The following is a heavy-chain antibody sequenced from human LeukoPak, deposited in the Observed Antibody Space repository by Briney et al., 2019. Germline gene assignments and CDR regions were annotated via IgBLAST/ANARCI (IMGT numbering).Heavy chain of an antibody. Sequence: PGGSLRLSCAASGFTFSNYAMTWVRQAPGKGLEWVSLISADGGSAFSADSVKGRFSISRDNSKNSLYLQMDSLRSEDTAMYYCAKESGKFDYWGQGTLVVVSS. V-gene: IGHV3-43*02. CDR2: ISADGGSA. CDR1: GFTFSNYA. CDR3: AKESGKFDY. J-gene: IGHJ4*02.